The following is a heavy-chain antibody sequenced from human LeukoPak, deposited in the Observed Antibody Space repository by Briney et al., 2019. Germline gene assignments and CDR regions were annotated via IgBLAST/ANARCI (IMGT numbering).Heavy chain of an antibody. Sequence: GGSLRLSCAASGFPFSDYSMNWVRQAPGKGLECLSYINSDSKTTWYTDSVKGRFTISRDNAKNSLYLQMNNLRVEDTAVYYCASRSINWYRGNNRFDPWGQGTLVTVSS. CDR3: ASRSINWYRGNNRFDP. V-gene: IGHV3-48*01. D-gene: IGHD6-13*01. CDR1: GFPFSDYS. J-gene: IGHJ5*02. CDR2: INSDSKTT.